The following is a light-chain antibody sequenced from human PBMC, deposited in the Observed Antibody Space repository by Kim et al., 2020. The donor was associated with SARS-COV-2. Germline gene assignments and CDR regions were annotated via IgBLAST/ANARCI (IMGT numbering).Light chain of an antibody. V-gene: IGKV2-30*01. CDR3: MQGTYWPT. CDR1: QSLVDTNGVTY. CDR2: KVS. Sequence: QPASSSCRSSQSLVDTNGVTYLTWFHQRPGQSPRRLIYKVSYRDSGVPDRFSGSWSGTDFTLKITRVEADEIGVYYCMQGTYWPTFGQGTKVDIK. J-gene: IGKJ1*01.